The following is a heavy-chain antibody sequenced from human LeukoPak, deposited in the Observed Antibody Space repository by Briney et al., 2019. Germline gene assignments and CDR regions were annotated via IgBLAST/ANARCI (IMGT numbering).Heavy chain of an antibody. CDR1: GYTFTGYY. CDR3: ARGLIVVVPPTSEGFDP. Sequence: VASVKVSCKASGYTFTGYYMHWVRQAPGQGLEWMGWINPNSGGTDYAQKFQGGVTMTRNTSISTAYMELSRLGFDDTAVYYCARGLIVVVPPTSEGFDPWGQGTLVTVSS. CDR2: INPNSGGT. J-gene: IGHJ5*02. D-gene: IGHD2-2*01. V-gene: IGHV1-2*02.